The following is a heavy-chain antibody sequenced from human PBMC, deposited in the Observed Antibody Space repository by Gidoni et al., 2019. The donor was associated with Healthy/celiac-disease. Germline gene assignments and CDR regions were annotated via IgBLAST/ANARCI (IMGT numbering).Heavy chain of an antibody. J-gene: IGHJ5*02. D-gene: IGHD4-17*01. Sequence: QVQLVQSGAEVKKPGASVKVPCNASGYTFTGYYMHWVRQAPGQGLEWMGWINPNSGGTNYAQKFQGRVTMTRDTSISTAYMELSRLRSDDTAVYYCASLAPVTVTVGTWFDPWGQGTLVTVSS. CDR3: ASLAPVTVTVGTWFDP. V-gene: IGHV1-2*02. CDR2: INPNSGGT. CDR1: GYTFTGYY.